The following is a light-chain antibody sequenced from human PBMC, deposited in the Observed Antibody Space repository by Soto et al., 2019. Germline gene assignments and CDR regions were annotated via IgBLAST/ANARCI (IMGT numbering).Light chain of an antibody. Sequence: ETVMTQSPATLSVSPGERATLSCRAGQSVGSHLAWYQQKPGQAPRLLMYGAFTRATGVPARFSGSGSGTEFSLTISSLRSEDFAVYYCQQYSNWPLTFGGGTKVEI. V-gene: IGKV3-15*01. J-gene: IGKJ4*01. CDR1: QSVGSH. CDR2: GAF. CDR3: QQYSNWPLT.